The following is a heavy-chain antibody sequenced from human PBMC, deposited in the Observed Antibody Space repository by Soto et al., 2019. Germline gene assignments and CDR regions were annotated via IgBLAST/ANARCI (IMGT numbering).Heavy chain of an antibody. J-gene: IGHJ4*02. CDR2: ISSDGANK. Sequence: QSGGSLRLSCAVFGFTFNSRSSHGMSWVRQAPGKGPEWVSTISSDGANKHYAESVKGRFTISKDTSRNTVDLHMNSLGAEDTAMYFCVSWVSQHFDYWGQGILVTVSS. CDR3: VSWVSQHFDY. CDR1: GFTFNSRSSHG. D-gene: IGHD2-8*01. V-gene: IGHV3-23*01.